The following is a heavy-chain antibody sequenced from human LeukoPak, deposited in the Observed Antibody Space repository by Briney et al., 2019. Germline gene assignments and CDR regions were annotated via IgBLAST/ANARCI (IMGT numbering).Heavy chain of an antibody. CDR2: MNPRSGNT. V-gene: IGHV1-8*01. D-gene: IGHD4-17*01. Sequence: ASVKVPCKASGYTFTIYDINWVRQATGQGLGWMGWMNPRSGNTGYARNFQGRVTMTRNTSITTSYMELSSLRSEDTAVYYCARASRTYYGDYLYYFDSWGQGTQVTVSS. CDR1: GYTFTIYD. J-gene: IGHJ4*02. CDR3: ARASRTYYGDYLYYFDS.